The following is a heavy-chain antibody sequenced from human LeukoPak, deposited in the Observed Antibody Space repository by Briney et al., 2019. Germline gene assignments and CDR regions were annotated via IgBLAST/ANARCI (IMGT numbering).Heavy chain of an antibody. CDR3: ARGVHIAAAQYGY. CDR1: GGSISSHY. J-gene: IGHJ4*02. Sequence: SETLSLTCTVSGGSISSHYWGWIRQPAGEGLEWIGRIYISGGTDYNPSLKSRVTMSIDTSKNQFSLKLSSVTAADTAVYYCARGVHIAAAQYGYWGQGTLVTVSS. D-gene: IGHD6-13*01. V-gene: IGHV4-4*07. CDR2: IYISGGT.